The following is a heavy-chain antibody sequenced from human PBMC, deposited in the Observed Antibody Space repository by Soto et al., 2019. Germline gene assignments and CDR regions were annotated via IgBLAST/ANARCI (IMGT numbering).Heavy chain of an antibody. J-gene: IGHJ4*02. D-gene: IGHD3-9*01. V-gene: IGHV1-8*01. CDR3: ATGYYDILTGSNLFDY. CDR1: GYTFTSYD. Sequence: ASVKVSCTASGYTFTSYDINWVRQATGQGLEWMGWIDPNDGKTIYAQKFQGRVTMTEDTSTDTAYMELSSLRSEDTAVYYCATGYYDILTGSNLFDYWGQGTLVTVSS. CDR2: IDPNDGKT.